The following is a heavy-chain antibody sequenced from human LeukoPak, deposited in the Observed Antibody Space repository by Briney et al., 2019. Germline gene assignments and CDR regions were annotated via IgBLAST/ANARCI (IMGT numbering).Heavy chain of an antibody. CDR1: GYTFTSYD. J-gene: IGHJ4*02. Sequence: ASVKVFCKASGYTFTSYDINWVRQAPGQGLEGMGWMNPKSGNTGCAQKFQGRVTMTRNTSTSTAYMELSSLRSEDTAVYYCARSPSRERKWIQLWSPNFDYWGQGTLVTVSS. D-gene: IGHD5-18*01. CDR3: ARSPSRERKWIQLWSPNFDY. V-gene: IGHV1-8*01. CDR2: MNPKSGNT.